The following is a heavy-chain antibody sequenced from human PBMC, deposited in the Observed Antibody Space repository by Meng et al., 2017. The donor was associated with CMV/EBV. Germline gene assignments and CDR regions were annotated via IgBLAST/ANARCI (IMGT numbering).Heavy chain of an antibody. CDR1: GFTFSSYW. V-gene: IGHV3-74*01. J-gene: IGHJ4*02. Sequence: GESLKIYCAASGFTFSSYWMHWVRQAPGKGLVWVSRINSDGSSTSYADSVKGRFTISRDNAKNTLYLQMNSLRAEDTAVYYCARGGYYYDSSGYLKGWGQGTLVTVSS. CDR2: INSDGSST. CDR3: ARGGYYYDSSGYLKG. D-gene: IGHD3-22*01.